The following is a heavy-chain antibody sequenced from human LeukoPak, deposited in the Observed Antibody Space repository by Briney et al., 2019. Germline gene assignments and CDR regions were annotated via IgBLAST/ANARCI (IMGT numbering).Heavy chain of an antibody. D-gene: IGHD3-22*01. J-gene: IGHJ4*02. CDR2: IIPIFGIA. Sequence: SVKVSCKASGGTFSSYAISWVRQAPGQGLEWMGGIIPIFGIANYAQKFQGRVTITADKSTSTAYMELSSLRSEDTAVYYCARASEPTYYYDSSGYYYGDPHDYWGQGTLVTVSS. CDR1: GGTFSSYA. CDR3: ARASEPTYYYDSSGYYYGDPHDY. V-gene: IGHV1-69*17.